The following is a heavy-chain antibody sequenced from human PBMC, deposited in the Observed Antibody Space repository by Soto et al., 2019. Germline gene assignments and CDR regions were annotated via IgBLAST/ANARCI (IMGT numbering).Heavy chain of an antibody. J-gene: IGHJ6*02. Sequence: SETLSLTCTVSGASINSGGYYWSWIRQPPGKGLEWIGYIYYSGTTYYTPSLKSRLTMSMDRANDHFSLNLTSVTAADTAVYFCARGHYYYGMDVWGQGITVTVSS. CDR2: IYYSGTT. V-gene: IGHV4-30-2*01. CDR1: GASINSGGYY. CDR3: ARGHYYYGMDV.